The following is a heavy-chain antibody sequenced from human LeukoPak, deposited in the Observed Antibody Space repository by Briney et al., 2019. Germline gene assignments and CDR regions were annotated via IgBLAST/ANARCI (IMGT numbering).Heavy chain of an antibody. CDR3: ARVDCSGGSCYDYYYYYGMDV. CDR1: GYTFTNYD. D-gene: IGHD2-15*01. J-gene: IGHJ6*02. CDR2: MNPNSGYT. V-gene: IGHV1-8*01. Sequence: ASVKVPCKASGYTFTNYDINWVRQATGQGLEWMGWMNPNSGYTGYAQKFQGRVTMTSNTSITTAYMELSSLRSDDTAVYYCARVDCSGGSCYDYYYYYGMDVWGQGTTVTVSS.